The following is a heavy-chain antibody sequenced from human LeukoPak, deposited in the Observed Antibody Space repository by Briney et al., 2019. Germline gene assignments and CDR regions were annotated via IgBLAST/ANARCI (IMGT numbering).Heavy chain of an antibody. D-gene: IGHD2-8*01. CDR3: VRVSGFCTNGVCPSFDP. CDR2: VSYDGTDT. J-gene: IGHJ5*02. V-gene: IGHV3-30*09. Sequence: GGSLRLSCAASGFTFTNYAMNWVRQAPGKGLEWVATVSYDGTDTSYADSVKGRFAIFRDNSKNTLYQQMNSLRTEDTAVYYCVRVSGFCTNGVCPSFDPWGQGTLVTVSS. CDR1: GFTFTNYA.